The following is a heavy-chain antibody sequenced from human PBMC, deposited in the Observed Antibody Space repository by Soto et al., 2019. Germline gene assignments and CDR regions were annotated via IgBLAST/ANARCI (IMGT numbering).Heavy chain of an antibody. CDR1: ADTFNNYA. Sequence: QVQLVQSGAEVKKPGSSVTVSCKASADTFNNYAIAWVRQAPGQGLEWMGGIIPFFGSPKYSQKFQTRVTMTPEESTYTTYMNLAGLRSDDTTVYYCARAIVPKCKWFDPWGQGTLVTVSP. V-gene: IGHV1-69*01. D-gene: IGHD1-26*01. CDR3: ARAIVPKCKWFDP. CDR2: IIPFFGSP. J-gene: IGHJ5*02.